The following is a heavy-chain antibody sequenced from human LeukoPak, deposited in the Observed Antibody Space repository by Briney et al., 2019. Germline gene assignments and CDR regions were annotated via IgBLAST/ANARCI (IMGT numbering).Heavy chain of an antibody. V-gene: IGHV3-74*01. D-gene: IGHD3-10*01. CDR3: ARLFYGSGSSKYYCDY. CDR1: GFTFSSYE. J-gene: IGHJ4*02. CDR2: VNYYGTTT. Sequence: GGSLRLSCAASGFTFSSYEMNWVRQVPGKGLVWVSRVNYYGTTTTYADFVKGRFTISRDNAKNTLYLQMNSLRAEDTAVYYCARLFYGSGSSKYYCDYWGLGTLVTVSS.